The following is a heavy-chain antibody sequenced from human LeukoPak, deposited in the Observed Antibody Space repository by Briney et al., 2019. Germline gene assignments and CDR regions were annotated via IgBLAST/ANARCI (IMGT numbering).Heavy chain of an antibody. CDR3: ARSGFGYDLGGYYMDV. Sequence: GGSLRLSCAASGFTFSSYGMHWVRQAPGKGLEWVAFIRYDGSNKYYADSVKGRFTISRDNAKNSLYLQMNSLRAEDTAMYYCARSGFGYDLGGYYMDVWGKGTTVTVSS. V-gene: IGHV3-30*02. J-gene: IGHJ6*03. CDR1: GFTFSSYG. D-gene: IGHD5-12*01. CDR2: IRYDGSNK.